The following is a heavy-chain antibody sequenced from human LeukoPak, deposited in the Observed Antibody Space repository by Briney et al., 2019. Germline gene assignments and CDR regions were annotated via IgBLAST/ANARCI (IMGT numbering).Heavy chain of an antibody. J-gene: IGHJ4*02. V-gene: IGHV4-59*01. CDR3: ARGVQQWPYYLDY. CDR2: VYHSGST. D-gene: IGHD6-19*01. Sequence: SETLSLTCTVSGGSISTYYWNWIRQPPGKGLEWVGYVYHSGSTSYNPSLSSPVTISVDVSKNQFSLKVTSVTAADTAVYYCARGVQQWPYYLDYWGQGTLVTVSS. CDR1: GGSISTYY.